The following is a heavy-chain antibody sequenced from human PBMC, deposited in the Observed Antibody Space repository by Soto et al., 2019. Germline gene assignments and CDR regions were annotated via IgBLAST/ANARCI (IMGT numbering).Heavy chain of an antibody. J-gene: IGHJ4*02. D-gene: IGHD5-18*01. CDR2: IYYSGST. CDR1: GGSISSSSYY. CDR3: ARHPAGGGYSYGFFDY. V-gene: IGHV4-39*01. Sequence: PSETLSLTCTVSGGSISSSSYYWGWIRQPPGKGLEWIGSIYYSGSTYYNPSLKGRVTISVDTSKNQFSLKLSSVTAADTAVYYCARHPAGGGYSYGFFDYWGQGTLVTVSS.